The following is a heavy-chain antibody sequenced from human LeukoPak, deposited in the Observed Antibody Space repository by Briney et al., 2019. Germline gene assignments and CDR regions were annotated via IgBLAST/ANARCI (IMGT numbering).Heavy chain of an antibody. CDR1: GGSFSSYY. J-gene: IGHJ5*02. CDR3: ARVTRYYGSGSYYPDWFDP. V-gene: IGHV4-59*01. Sequence: SETLSLTCTVSGGSFSSYYWSWIRQTPGKGLEWIGYIYYSGSTNYNPSLKSRVTISVDTSKNQFSLKLSSVTAADTAVYYCARVTRYYGSGSYYPDWFDPWGQGTLVTVSS. CDR2: IYYSGST. D-gene: IGHD3-10*01.